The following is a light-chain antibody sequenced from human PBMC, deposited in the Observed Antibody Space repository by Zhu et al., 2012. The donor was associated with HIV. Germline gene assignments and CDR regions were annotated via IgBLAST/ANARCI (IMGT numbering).Light chain of an antibody. CDR3: QQRRNWPLT. Sequence: IVLTQSPATLSLSPGERATLSCRASQSIDRFLAWYQQKPGQAPRLLICDGSKRATGIPARFSGSGSGTDFTLTISSLESEDFALYYCQQRRNWPLTFGGGTKVEI. CDR2: DGS. CDR1: QSIDRF. J-gene: IGKJ4*01. V-gene: IGKV3-11*01.